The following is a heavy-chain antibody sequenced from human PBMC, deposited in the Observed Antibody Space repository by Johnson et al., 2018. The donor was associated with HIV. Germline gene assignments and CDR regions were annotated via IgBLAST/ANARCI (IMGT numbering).Heavy chain of an antibody. CDR3: ARGGSRTTIFGVDINLGGFDI. CDR2: ISWDGDSI. CDR1: GFSFNDYG. Sequence: VQLVESGGGLIQPGGSLRLSCAASGFSFNDYGMNWVRQVPGKGLEWVSGISWDGDSIGYADSGKGRFTISRDTAKNSLYLQMNSLRAGDTAVYYCARGGSRTTIFGVDINLGGFDIWGQGTMVTVSS. V-gene: IGHV3-20*04. J-gene: IGHJ3*02. D-gene: IGHD3-3*01.